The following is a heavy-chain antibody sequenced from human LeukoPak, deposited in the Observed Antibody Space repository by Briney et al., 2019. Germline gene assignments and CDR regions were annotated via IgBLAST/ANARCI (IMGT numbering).Heavy chain of an antibody. CDR1: GFTFSNAW. J-gene: IGHJ5*02. D-gene: IGHD3-10*01. CDR3: TTITRGRWFDP. CDR2: IKSKTDGGTT. V-gene: IGHV3-15*01. Sequence: GGSLRLSCAASGFTFSNAWMSWVRQAPGKGPEWVGRIKSKTDGGTTDYAAPVKGRFTISRDDSKNTLYLQMNSLKTEDTAVYYCTTITRGRWFDPWGQGTLVTVSS.